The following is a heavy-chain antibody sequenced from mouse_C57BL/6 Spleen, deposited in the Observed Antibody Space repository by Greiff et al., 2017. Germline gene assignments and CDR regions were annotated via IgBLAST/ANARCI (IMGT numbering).Heavy chain of an antibody. Sequence: EVKLQQSGPELVKPGASVKISCKASGYTFPDYYMTWVKQSHGTSLEWIGDINPNNGGTSYNQKFKGKATLTVDKSSSTAYMELRSLTSEDTAVYYCARDTPVAYWGQGTLVTVSA. CDR1: GYTFPDYY. J-gene: IGHJ3*01. V-gene: IGHV1-26*01. CDR3: ARDTPVAY. CDR2: INPNNGGT.